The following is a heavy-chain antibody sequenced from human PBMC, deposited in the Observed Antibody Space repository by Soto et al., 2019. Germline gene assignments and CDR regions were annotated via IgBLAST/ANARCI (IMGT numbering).Heavy chain of an antibody. Sequence: EVQLVETGGGLIQPGGSLRLSCAASGFTVSSNYMSWVRQAPGKGLEWASVIYSGGSTYYADSVKGRFTISRDNSKNTLYLQMNSLRAEDTAVYYCARDVWTTGYGMDVWGQGTTVTVSS. CDR2: IYSGGST. D-gene: IGHD3-16*01. CDR3: ARDVWTTGYGMDV. CDR1: GFTVSSNY. J-gene: IGHJ6*02. V-gene: IGHV3-53*02.